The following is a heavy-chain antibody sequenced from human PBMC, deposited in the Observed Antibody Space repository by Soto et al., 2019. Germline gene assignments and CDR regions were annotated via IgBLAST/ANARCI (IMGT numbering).Heavy chain of an antibody. CDR1: GYSFTSYL. CDR3: ARRDEIRSYRRSDAFDI. Sequence: PXDSLKLSSKGSGYSFTSYLIGLVLQMPGKGLEWMGIVYPGGSDTRYGPSFQGQVTISADKSISTAYLQWSSLKASDTAMYYCARRDEIRSYRRSDAFDIWGQGTMVTVSS. V-gene: IGHV5-51*01. D-gene: IGHD3-16*02. CDR2: VYPGGSDT. J-gene: IGHJ3*02.